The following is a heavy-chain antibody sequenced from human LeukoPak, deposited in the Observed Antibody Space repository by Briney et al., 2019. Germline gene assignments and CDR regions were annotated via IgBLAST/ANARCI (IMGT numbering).Heavy chain of an antibody. J-gene: IGHJ4*02. D-gene: IGHD2-15*01. CDR3: AKDLYCSGGSCHDLSDY. CDR1: GFTFSSYA. Sequence: GXXLRLSCAASGFTFSSYAMRWVRQAPGKGLEWVSTISGSGGGTYYADSVKGRFTISRDNSKNTLYLQMNSLRAEDTAVYYCAKDLYCSGGSCHDLSDYWGQGTLVTVSS. V-gene: IGHV3-23*01. CDR2: ISGSGGGT.